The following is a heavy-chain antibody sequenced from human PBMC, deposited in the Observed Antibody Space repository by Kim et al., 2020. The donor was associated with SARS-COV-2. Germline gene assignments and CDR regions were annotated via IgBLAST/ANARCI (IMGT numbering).Heavy chain of an antibody. CDR1: GGSISSSSYY. J-gene: IGHJ6*02. Sequence: SETLSLTCTVSGGSISSSSYYWGWIRQPPGKGLEWLGSIYSSGSTYYNPSLKSRVIISVDTSKQQFSLKLTSVTAADTAVYYCAKHRSSRWNPASYYGMDVWGHGTTVPVSS. CDR3: AKHRSSRWNPASYYGMDV. CDR2: IYSSGST. D-gene: IGHD6-13*01. V-gene: IGHV4-39*01.